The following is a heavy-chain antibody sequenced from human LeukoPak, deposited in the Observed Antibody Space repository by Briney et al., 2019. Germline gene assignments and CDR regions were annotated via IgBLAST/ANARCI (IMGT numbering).Heavy chain of an antibody. CDR3: AKGKGSGWYAAFDI. Sequence: GGSLRLSCAASGFTFSSYAVSWVRQAPGKGLEWVSALSGSGGSTYYADSVKGRFTVSRDNSKNMVYLQMNSLRAEDTAVYYCAKGKGSGWYAAFDIWGQGTMVTVSS. D-gene: IGHD6-19*01. CDR2: LSGSGGST. V-gene: IGHV3-23*01. J-gene: IGHJ3*02. CDR1: GFTFSSYA.